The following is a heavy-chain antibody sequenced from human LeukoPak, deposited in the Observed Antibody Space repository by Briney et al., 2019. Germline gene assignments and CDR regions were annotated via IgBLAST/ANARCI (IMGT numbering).Heavy chain of an antibody. V-gene: IGHV4-30-2*01. J-gene: IGHJ4*02. CDR3: ARAKEITVVRGLIITFYFNY. Sequence: SQTLSLTCAVSGASISSGGYSWTWIRQPPGKGLEWIGNIYYSGSTDYNPSLKSRVTMSVDRSKNQFSLNLSSVTAADTAVYYCARAKEITVVRGLIITFYFNYWGQGTLVTVSS. D-gene: IGHD3-10*01. CDR1: GASISSGGYS. CDR2: IYYSGST.